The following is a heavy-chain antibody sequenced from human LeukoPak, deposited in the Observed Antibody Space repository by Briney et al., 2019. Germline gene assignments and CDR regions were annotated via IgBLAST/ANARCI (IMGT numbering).Heavy chain of an antibody. CDR3: ARERRDDWYYYYYMDV. V-gene: IGHV4-34*01. CDR2: INHSGST. CDR1: GGSFSGYY. Sequence: SETLSLTCAVYGGSFSGYYWSWIRQPPGKGLEWIGEINHSGSTNYNPSLKSRVTISVDTSKNQFSLKLSSVTAADTAVYYCARERRDDWYYYYYMDVWGKGTTVIVSS. D-gene: IGHD3-3*01. J-gene: IGHJ6*03.